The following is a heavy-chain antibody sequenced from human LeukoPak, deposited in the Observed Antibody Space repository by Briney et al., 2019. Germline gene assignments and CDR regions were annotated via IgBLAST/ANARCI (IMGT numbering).Heavy chain of an antibody. CDR2: INSDGSST. V-gene: IGHV3-74*01. CDR1: GFTFSSYW. J-gene: IGHJ4*02. Sequence: GGSLRLSCAASGFTFSSYWMHWVRQAPAKGLVWVSRINSDGSSTSYADSVKGRFTISRDNAKNTLYLQMNSLRAEDTAVYYCARAVAGKPPDYWGQGTLVTVSS. CDR3: ARAVAGKPPDY. D-gene: IGHD6-19*01.